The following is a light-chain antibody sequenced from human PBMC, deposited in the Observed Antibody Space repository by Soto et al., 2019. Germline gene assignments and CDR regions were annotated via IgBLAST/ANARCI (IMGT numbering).Light chain of an antibody. CDR3: QSYGSGIQGV. CDR1: SGNIASNY. Sequence: NFMLTQPHSVSESPGKTVTISCTRSSGNIASNYVQWYQLRPGSAPTTVIYEDNLRPSGVPDRFSGSIDRSSNSASLTISGLKTEDEADYFCQSYGSGIQGVFGGGTKLTVL. J-gene: IGLJ3*02. V-gene: IGLV6-57*04. CDR2: EDN.